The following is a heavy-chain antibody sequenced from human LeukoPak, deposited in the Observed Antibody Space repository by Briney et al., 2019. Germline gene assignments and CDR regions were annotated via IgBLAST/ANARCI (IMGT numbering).Heavy chain of an antibody. CDR2: VSGSGDRM. D-gene: IGHD6-13*01. Sequence: GGSLRLSCAASGFTSSSYALNWVRQAPGKGLEWVATVSGSGDRMYHADSVKGRFTISRDNSKNTIYLQMNSLRAEDMALYYCAKAAAAPGFDFWGQGTLVTVSS. CDR1: GFTSSSYA. CDR3: AKAAAAPGFDF. V-gene: IGHV3-23*01. J-gene: IGHJ4*02.